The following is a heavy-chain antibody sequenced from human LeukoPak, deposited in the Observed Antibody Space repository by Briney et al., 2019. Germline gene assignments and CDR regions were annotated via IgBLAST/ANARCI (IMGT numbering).Heavy chain of an antibody. V-gene: IGHV3-66*01. J-gene: IGHJ3*02. D-gene: IGHD2-15*01. CDR2: IYSGGST. CDR3: ARGGCSGGSCPFDI. Sequence: PGGSLRLSCAASGFTFSTYAMSWVRQAPGKGLEWVSVIYSGGSTYYADSVKGRFTISRDNSKNTLYLQMNSLRAEDTAVYYCARGGCSGGSCPFDIWGQGTMVTVSS. CDR1: GFTFSTYA.